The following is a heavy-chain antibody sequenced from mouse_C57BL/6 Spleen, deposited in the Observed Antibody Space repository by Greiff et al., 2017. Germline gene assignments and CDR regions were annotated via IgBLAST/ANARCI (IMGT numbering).Heavy chain of an antibody. J-gene: IGHJ4*01. D-gene: IGHD1-1*01. CDR3: ARKDTTVVATEAMDY. V-gene: IGHV1-69*01. CDR1: GYTFTSYW. Sequence: VQLQQPGAELVMPGASVKLSCKASGYTFTSYWMHWVKQRPGQGLEWIGEIDPSDSYTNYNQKFKGKSPLTVDKSSSTAYMQLSSLTSEDSAVYYCARKDTTVVATEAMDYWGQGTSGTVSS. CDR2: IDPSDSYT.